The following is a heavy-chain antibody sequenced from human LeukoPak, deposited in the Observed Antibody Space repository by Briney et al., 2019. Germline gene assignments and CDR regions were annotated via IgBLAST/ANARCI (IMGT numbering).Heavy chain of an antibody. V-gene: IGHV3-11*04. CDR2: MSTGGSVI. J-gene: IGHJ4*02. CDR3: ARDFRGYAYDY. D-gene: IGHD3-22*01. CDR1: GFTFSDHY. Sequence: PGGSLILSCAASGFTFSDHYMSWIRQAPGKGLEWVSYMSTGGSVIYYADSVKGRFTISRDNAKNSLYLQMNSLRAEDTAVYYCARDFRGYAYDYWGQGTLVTVSS.